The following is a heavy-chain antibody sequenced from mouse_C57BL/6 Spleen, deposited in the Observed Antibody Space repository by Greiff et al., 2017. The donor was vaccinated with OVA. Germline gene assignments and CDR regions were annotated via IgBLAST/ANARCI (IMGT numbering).Heavy chain of an antibody. Sequence: EVQLQESGAELVKPGASVKLSCTASGFNIKDYYMHWVKQRTEQGLEWIGRIDPEDGDTKYAPKFQGKATITADTSSNTAYLQLSSLTSEDTAVYYCARIYYGNYMFDYWGQGTTLTVSS. V-gene: IGHV14-2*01. CDR3: ARIYYGNYMFDY. CDR2: IDPEDGDT. J-gene: IGHJ2*01. D-gene: IGHD2-1*01. CDR1: GFNIKDYY.